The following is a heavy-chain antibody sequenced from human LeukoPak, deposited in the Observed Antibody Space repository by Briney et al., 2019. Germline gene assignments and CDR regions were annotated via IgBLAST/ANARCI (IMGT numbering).Heavy chain of an antibody. Sequence: GGSLRLSCAASGFTFSNYWMSWVRQAPGKGLEWVANINQDGSGKYYVDSVKGRFTISRDNAKNSLYLQMNSLRAEDTAVYYCGRDMDVWGQGTMVTVSS. CDR3: GRDMDV. D-gene: IGHD3-10*01. V-gene: IGHV3-7*01. CDR1: GFTFSNYW. CDR2: INQDGSGK. J-gene: IGHJ3*01.